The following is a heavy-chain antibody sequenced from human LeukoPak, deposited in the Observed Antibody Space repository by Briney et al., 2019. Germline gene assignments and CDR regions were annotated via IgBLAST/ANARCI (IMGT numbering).Heavy chain of an antibody. V-gene: IGHV4-38-2*01. CDR1: GYSISSGYY. CDR3: ARHLRETTTGFDP. Sequence: SETLSLTCALCGYSISSGYYWGWIRRPPGKGLEWIGMIYHSGGTYYNPSLKSRVTISKDTSKNQLSLKLTSVTAADPAVYYCARHLRETTTGFDPWGQGTLVTVSS. D-gene: IGHD1-1*01. CDR2: IYHSGGT. J-gene: IGHJ5*02.